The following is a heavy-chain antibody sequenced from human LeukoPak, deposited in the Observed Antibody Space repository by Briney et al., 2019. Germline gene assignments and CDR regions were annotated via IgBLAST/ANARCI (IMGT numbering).Heavy chain of an antibody. Sequence: GGSLRLSCAASGFTVSSNYMSWVRQAPGKGLEWVSVIYSGGSTYYADSAKGRFTISRDNSKNTLYLQMKSLRVEDTAVYYCARGVREGSLDSWGQGNLVTVSS. CDR3: ARGVREGSLDS. D-gene: IGHD5-24*01. V-gene: IGHV3-53*01. J-gene: IGHJ4*02. CDR1: GFTVSSNY. CDR2: IYSGGST.